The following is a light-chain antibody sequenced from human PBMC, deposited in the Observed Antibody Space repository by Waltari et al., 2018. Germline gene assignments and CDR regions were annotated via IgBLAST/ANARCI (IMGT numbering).Light chain of an antibody. V-gene: IGLV2-23*02. CDR1: YSNVGSYDL. Sequence: QSALTQPASVSGSLGQSISISCSGTYSNVGSYDLVSWYHQRPGEAPKLLIYEVLKRPAGSSNRFSGSKAGNAASLTISALQPEDEGTYYCCSYASSSPRLIVGGGTELSVL. J-gene: IGLJ2*01. CDR3: CSYASSSPRLI. CDR2: EVL.